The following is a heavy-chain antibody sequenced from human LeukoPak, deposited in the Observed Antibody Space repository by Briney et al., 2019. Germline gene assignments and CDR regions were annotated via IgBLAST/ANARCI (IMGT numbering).Heavy chain of an antibody. Sequence: PSETLSLTCAVYGGSFSGYYWSWIRQPPGKGLEWIGEINHSGSTNYNPSLKSRVTISVDTSKNQFSLKLSSVTAADTAVYYCASAPGIGNAFDIRGQGTMVTVSS. CDR2: INHSGST. CDR3: ASAPGIGNAFDI. D-gene: IGHD3-10*01. V-gene: IGHV4-34*01. J-gene: IGHJ3*02. CDR1: GGSFSGYY.